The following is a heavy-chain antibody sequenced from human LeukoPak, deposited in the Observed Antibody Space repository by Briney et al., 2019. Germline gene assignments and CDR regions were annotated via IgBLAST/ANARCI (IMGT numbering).Heavy chain of an antibody. CDR1: GFTFSTYT. CDR3: ARAPYSYDSTGRYYFDY. J-gene: IGHJ4*02. CDR2: ISSSGIYV. V-gene: IGHV3-21*01. D-gene: IGHD3-22*01. Sequence: TGGSLRLSCAASGFTFSTYTMNWVRQAPGKGLGWVSSISSSGIYVYYADSVKGRFTISRDNAKNSLYLQMNSLRTEDTAVYYCARAPYSYDSTGRYYFDYWGQGTLVTVSS.